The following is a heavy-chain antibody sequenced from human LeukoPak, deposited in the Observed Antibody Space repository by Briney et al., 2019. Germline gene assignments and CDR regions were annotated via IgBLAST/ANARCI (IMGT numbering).Heavy chain of an antibody. Sequence: ASVKVSCKASGYTFGDYGITWIRQAPGQGLEWMGWVSAYTGNTNYAQSLQDRVIMIADTSTDTAYMELRSLRPDDTAVYYCARDPGRGTYDTSGFHYWGQGTLVTASS. J-gene: IGHJ4*02. D-gene: IGHD3-22*01. CDR2: VSAYTGNT. CDR1: GYTFGDYG. V-gene: IGHV1-18*01. CDR3: ARDPGRGTYDTSGFHY.